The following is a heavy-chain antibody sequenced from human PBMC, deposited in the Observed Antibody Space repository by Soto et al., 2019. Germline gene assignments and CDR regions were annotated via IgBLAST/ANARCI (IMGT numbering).Heavy chain of an antibody. J-gene: IGHJ4*02. Sequence: EVQLLESGGGLVQPGGSLRLSCAASGFTFSSYAMSWVRQAPGKGLEWVSAISGSGGSTYYADSVKGRFTISRDNSKNTLYLQMNGLRAEDTAVYYCARELRGYSYGYYDYWGQGTLVTVSS. V-gene: IGHV3-23*01. CDR1: GFTFSSYA. CDR2: ISGSGGST. D-gene: IGHD5-18*01. CDR3: ARELRGYSYGYYDY.